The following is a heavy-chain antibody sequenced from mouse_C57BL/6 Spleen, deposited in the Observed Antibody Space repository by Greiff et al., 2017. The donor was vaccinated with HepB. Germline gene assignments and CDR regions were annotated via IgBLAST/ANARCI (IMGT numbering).Heavy chain of an antibody. D-gene: IGHD2-1*01. CDR3: ARRGNPYAMDY. Sequence: DVHLVESGGGLVQPGGSLKLSCAASGFTFSDYYMYWVRQTPEKRLEWVAYISNGGGSTYYPDTVKGRFTISRDNAKNTLYLQMSRLKSEDTAMYYCARRGNPYAMDYWGQGTSVTVSS. CDR2: ISNGGGST. J-gene: IGHJ4*01. CDR1: GFTFSDYY. V-gene: IGHV5-12*01.